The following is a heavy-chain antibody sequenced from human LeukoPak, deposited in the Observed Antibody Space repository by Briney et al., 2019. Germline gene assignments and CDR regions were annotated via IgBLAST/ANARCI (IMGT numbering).Heavy chain of an antibody. J-gene: IGHJ4*02. Sequence: GGSLRLSCTTSGFTFGDHAMTWVRQAPGKGLEWVGFIRSKAYGGTTEYAASVKGRFTISRDDSNSIAYLQMNSLKTEDAAVYYCTRDQTPYNWGQGNMVTVSS. V-gene: IGHV3-49*04. D-gene: IGHD2-15*01. CDR2: IRSKAYGGTT. CDR3: TRDQTPYN. CDR1: GFTFGDHA.